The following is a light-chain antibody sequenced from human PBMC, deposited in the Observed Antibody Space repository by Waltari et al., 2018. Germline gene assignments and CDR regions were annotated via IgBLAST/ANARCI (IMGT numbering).Light chain of an antibody. V-gene: IGLV2-14*03. Sequence: QSALTQPASVPGSPGPSITIPCTGTSSDVGAYNYVSCYQQHPGKAPKLMIYDVSNRPSGVSNRFSGSKSGNTASLTISGLQAEDEADYYCCSYRSITTYVFGTGTKVTVL. CDR1: SSDVGAYNY. J-gene: IGLJ1*01. CDR3: CSYRSITTYV. CDR2: DVS.